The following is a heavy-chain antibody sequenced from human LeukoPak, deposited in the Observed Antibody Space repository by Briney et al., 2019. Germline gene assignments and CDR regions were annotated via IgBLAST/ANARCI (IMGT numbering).Heavy chain of an antibody. J-gene: IGHJ6*02. CDR1: GYSISSGYY. CDR3: ARCYSTVKSLYYYGMDV. D-gene: IGHD4-17*01. V-gene: IGHV4-38-2*02. CDR2: IYHSGST. Sequence: PSETLSLTCTVSGYSISSGYYWGWIRQPPGKGLEWIGSIYHSGSTYYNPSLKSRVTISVDTSKNQFSLKLSSVTAADTAVYYCARCYSTVKSLYYYGMDVWGQGTTVTVSS.